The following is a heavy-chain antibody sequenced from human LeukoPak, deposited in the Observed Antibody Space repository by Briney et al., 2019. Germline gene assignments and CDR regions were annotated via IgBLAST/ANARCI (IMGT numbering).Heavy chain of an antibody. CDR3: ARGLVWFGESLDY. CDR2: ISYDGSNK. D-gene: IGHD3-10*01. J-gene: IGHJ4*02. CDR1: GFTFSSYA. V-gene: IGHV3-30-3*01. Sequence: GGSLRLSCAASGFTFSSYAMHWVRQAPGKGLEWVAVISYDGSNKYYADSVKGRFTISRDNSMNTLYLQMNSLRAEDTAVYYCARGLVWFGESLDYWGQGTLVTVSS.